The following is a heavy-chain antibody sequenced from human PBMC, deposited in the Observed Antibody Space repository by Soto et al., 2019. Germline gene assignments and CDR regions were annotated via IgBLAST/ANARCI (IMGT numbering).Heavy chain of an antibody. D-gene: IGHD1-1*01. J-gene: IGHJ3*02. CDR2: IYIDGKT. CDR1: GFTVSGNY. Sequence: PGGSLRLSCAASGFTVSGNYMRWVRQAPGKGLEWVSVIYIDGKTFYADSVKGRFTISRDNSNNAVYLQMNSLRAEDTAVYYCARATTYPGALAIWGQGTMVTVSS. CDR3: ARATTYPGALAI. V-gene: IGHV3-66*01.